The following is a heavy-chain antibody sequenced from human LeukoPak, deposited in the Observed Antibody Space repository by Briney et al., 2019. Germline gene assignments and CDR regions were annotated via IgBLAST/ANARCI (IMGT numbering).Heavy chain of an antibody. Sequence: GGSLRLPCAASGFTFSSYAMSWVRQAPGKGLEWVSSIDSSGGSTFYPDSVRGRFTISRDNSKNTLYLQMNSLRAEDTAVYYCAKYYDNSGPSYDYWGQGTLVTVSS. CDR1: GFTFSSYA. V-gene: IGHV3-23*01. CDR3: AKYYDNSGPSYDY. D-gene: IGHD3-22*01. J-gene: IGHJ4*02. CDR2: IDSSGGST.